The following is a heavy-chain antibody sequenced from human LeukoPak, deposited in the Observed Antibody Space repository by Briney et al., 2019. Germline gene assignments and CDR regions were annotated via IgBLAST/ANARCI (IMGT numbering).Heavy chain of an antibody. V-gene: IGHV4-59*01. CDR1: GGSINNYY. D-gene: IGHD1-26*01. J-gene: IGHJ4*02. CDR2: IYYSGST. CDR3: AGQWASYFDY. Sequence: PSETLSLTCTVSGGSINNYYWSWIRQPPGKGLEWIGYIYYSGSTNYNPSLKSRVTISVDTSKHQFSLKLSSATAADTAVYYCAGQWASYFDYWGQGTLVTVSS.